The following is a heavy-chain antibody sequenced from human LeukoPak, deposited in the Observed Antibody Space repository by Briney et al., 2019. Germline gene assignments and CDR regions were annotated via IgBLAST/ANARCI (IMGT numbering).Heavy chain of an antibody. CDR2: IYYSGST. CDR1: GGSISSSSYY. CDR3: ARPGPTRGWFDH. Sequence: SETLSLTCTVSGGSISSSSYYWGWIRQPPGKGLEWIGSIYYSGSTYYNPSLKSRVTISVDTSKNQFSLKLSSVTAADTAVYYCARPGPTRGWFDHWGQGTLVTVSS. D-gene: IGHD3-10*01. V-gene: IGHV4-39*01. J-gene: IGHJ5*02.